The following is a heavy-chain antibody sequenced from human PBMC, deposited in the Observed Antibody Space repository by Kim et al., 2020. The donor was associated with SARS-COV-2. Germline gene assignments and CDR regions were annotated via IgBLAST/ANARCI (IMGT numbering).Heavy chain of an antibody. CDR2: ITSSGIDS. Sequence: GGSLRLSCPASGFAFSDCHMSWIRQAPGKGLEWISHITSSGIDSYYANSVQGRFTVSRDNARTLLYLQMNFLRAEDTALYYCACARSAVAFDIWGLGTMV. V-gene: IGHV3-11*01. CDR3: ACARSAVAFDI. J-gene: IGHJ3*02. CDR1: GFAFSDCH. D-gene: IGHD4-17*01.